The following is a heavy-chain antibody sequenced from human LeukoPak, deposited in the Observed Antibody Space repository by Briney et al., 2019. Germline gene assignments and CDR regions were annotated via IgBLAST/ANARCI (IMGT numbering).Heavy chain of an antibody. Sequence: SETLSLTCTVSGGSIGSYYWSWIRQPAGKGLEWIGRIYTSGSTNYNPSLKSRVTMSVDTSKNQFSLKLSSVTAADTAVYYCARDSSGWYGNYYYMDVWGKGTTVTVSS. D-gene: IGHD6-19*01. CDR2: IYTSGST. CDR3: ARDSSGWYGNYYYMDV. J-gene: IGHJ6*03. CDR1: GGSIGSYY. V-gene: IGHV4-4*07.